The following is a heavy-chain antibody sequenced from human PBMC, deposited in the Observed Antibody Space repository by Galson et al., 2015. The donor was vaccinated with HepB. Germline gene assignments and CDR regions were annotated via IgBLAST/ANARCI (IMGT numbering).Heavy chain of an antibody. CDR3: ASTYGGSYYYYGMDV. D-gene: IGHD4-23*01. V-gene: IGHV3-48*04. Sequence: SLRLSCAASGFTFSSYSMNWVRQAPGKGLEWVSYISSSSSTIYCADSVKGRFTISRDNAKNSLYLQMNSLRAEDTAVYYCASTYGGSYYYYGMDVWGQGTTVTVSS. J-gene: IGHJ6*02. CDR1: GFTFSSYS. CDR2: ISSSSSTI.